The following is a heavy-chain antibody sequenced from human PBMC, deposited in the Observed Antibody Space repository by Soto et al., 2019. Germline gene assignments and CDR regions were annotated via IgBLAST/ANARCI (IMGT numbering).Heavy chain of an antibody. CDR1: GGSISSVGYY. CDR3: ARFQYSSSWYGSPFDY. CDR2: INHSGST. D-gene: IGHD6-13*01. V-gene: IGHV4-34*01. Sequence: SETLSLTCAVSGGSISSVGYYWSWIRQPPGKGLEWIGEINHSGSTNYNPSLKSRVTISVDTSKNQFSLKLSSVTAADTAVYYCARFQYSSSWYGSPFDYWGQGTLVTVSS. J-gene: IGHJ4*02.